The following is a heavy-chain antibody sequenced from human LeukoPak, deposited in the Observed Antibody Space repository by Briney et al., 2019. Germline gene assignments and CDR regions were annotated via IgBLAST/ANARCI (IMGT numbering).Heavy chain of an antibody. CDR1: GFTFSTYW. Sequence: GGSLRLSCAASGFTFSTYWMSWVRQAPGKGLEWVANIKQDGSEKYYVDSVKGRFTISRDNAKNSLYLQMNSLRAEDTAVYYCARDYQYYDFWSGYYDYYYYMDVWGKGTTVTVSS. D-gene: IGHD3-3*01. V-gene: IGHV3-7*01. CDR3: ARDYQYYDFWSGYYDYYYYMDV. CDR2: IKQDGSEK. J-gene: IGHJ6*03.